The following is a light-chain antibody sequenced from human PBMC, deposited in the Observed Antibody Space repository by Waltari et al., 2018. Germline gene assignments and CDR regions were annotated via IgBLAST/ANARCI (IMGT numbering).Light chain of an antibody. CDR1: SSDVGGYNY. V-gene: IGLV2-14*01. Sequence: QSALTQPASVSGSPGQSITIPCTGTSSDVGGYNYISWYQQHPGKAPKLVIYEVSNRPSGVSNRFSGSKSGNTASLTISGLQAEDEADYYCNSYTSSSTRVFGGGTKLTVL. CDR3: NSYTSSSTRV. CDR2: EVS. J-gene: IGLJ3*02.